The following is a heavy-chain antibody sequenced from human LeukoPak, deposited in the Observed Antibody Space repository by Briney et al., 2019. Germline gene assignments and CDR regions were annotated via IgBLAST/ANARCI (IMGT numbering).Heavy chain of an antibody. Sequence: GASVKVSCKASAYTFTSYGISWVRQAPGQGLEWMGWISTYNGNTNYAQMLLGRVTMTTDTSTSTAYMELRSLRSDDTAVYYCARVAGGYSGYDDGGFDYWGQGTLVTVSS. V-gene: IGHV1-18*01. D-gene: IGHD5-12*01. J-gene: IGHJ4*02. CDR1: AYTFTSYG. CDR2: ISTYNGNT. CDR3: ARVAGGYSGYDDGGFDY.